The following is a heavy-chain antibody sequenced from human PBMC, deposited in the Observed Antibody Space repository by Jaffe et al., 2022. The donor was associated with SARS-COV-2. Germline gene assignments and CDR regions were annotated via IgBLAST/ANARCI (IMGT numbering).Heavy chain of an antibody. Sequence: QVQLVESGGGVVQPGRSLRLSCAASGFTFSSYGMHWVRQAPGKGLEWVAVIWYDGSNKYYADSVKGRFTISRDNSKNTLYLQMNSLRAEDTAVYYCARAGGYCSGGSCYGGWLLPEMDYYFDYWGQGTLVTVSS. CDR1: GFTFSSYG. J-gene: IGHJ4*02. CDR2: IWYDGSNK. CDR3: ARAGGYCSGGSCYGGWLLPEMDYYFDY. D-gene: IGHD2-15*01. V-gene: IGHV3-33*01.